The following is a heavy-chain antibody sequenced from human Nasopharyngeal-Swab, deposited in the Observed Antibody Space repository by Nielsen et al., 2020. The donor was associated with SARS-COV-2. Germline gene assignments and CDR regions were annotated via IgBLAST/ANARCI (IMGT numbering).Heavy chain of an antibody. V-gene: IGHV1-18*01. D-gene: IGHD3-3*01. CDR3: ARDPTDPYDFWSGYYTGGDAFDI. CDR2: ISAYNGNT. CDR1: GYTFTSYG. Sequence: ASVKVSCKASGYTFTSYGISWVRQAPGQGLEWMGWISAYNGNTNYAQKLQGRVTMTTDTSTSTAYMELRSLRSDDTAVYYCARDPTDPYDFWSGYYTGGDAFDIWGQGTMVTVSS. J-gene: IGHJ3*02.